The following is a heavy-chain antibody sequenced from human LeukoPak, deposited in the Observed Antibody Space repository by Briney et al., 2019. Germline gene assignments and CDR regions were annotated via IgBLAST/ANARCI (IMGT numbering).Heavy chain of an antibody. D-gene: IGHD6-19*01. CDR2: ITTSSSYI. CDR3: AREAVAGLCLDY. Sequence: SGGSLRLSCAASGFTFSSYAMNWVRQAPGKGLEWVSSITTSSSYIYYADSVKGRFTISRDDAKNSLYLQMNSLRAEDTAVYYCAREAVAGLCLDYWGQGTLVTVSS. J-gene: IGHJ4*02. CDR1: GFTFSSYA. V-gene: IGHV3-21*01.